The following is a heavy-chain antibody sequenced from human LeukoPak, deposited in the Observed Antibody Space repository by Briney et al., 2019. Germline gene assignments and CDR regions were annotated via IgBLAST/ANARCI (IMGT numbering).Heavy chain of an antibody. J-gene: IGHJ4*02. CDR2: INTNTGNP. CDR1: GYTFTNYA. CDR3: AREWGDYYDSSGPFDY. V-gene: IGHV7-4-1*02. D-gene: IGHD3-22*01. Sequence: ASVKASFKASGYTFTNYALNWVRQAPGQGLEWMGWINTNTGNPTYSQGFTGRFVFSLDTSVSTAYLQISSLKAEDTAIYYCAREWGDYYDSSGPFDYWGQGTLVTVSS.